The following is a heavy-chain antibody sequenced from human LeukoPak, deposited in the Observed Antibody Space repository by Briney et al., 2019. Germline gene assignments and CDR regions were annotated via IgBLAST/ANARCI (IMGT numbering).Heavy chain of an antibody. CDR3: ARVMGMYSSSWPFDY. D-gene: IGHD6-13*01. CDR1: GFTFSSYS. V-gene: IGHV3-48*01. J-gene: IGHJ4*02. CDR2: ISSSSSTI. Sequence: GCLRLSSAASGFTFSSYSMNWVRQAPGKGLEWASYISSSSSTIYYADSVKGRFTISRDNAKNSLYLQMNSLRAEDTAVYYCARVMGMYSSSWPFDYWGQGTLVTVSS.